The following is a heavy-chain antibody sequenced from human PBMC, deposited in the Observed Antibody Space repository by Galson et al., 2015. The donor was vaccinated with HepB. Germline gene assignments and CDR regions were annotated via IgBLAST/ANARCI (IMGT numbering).Heavy chain of an antibody. CDR1: GFTFNTYA. D-gene: IGHD7-27*01. CDR3: AKDGQLGPSFPDY. J-gene: IGHJ4*01. V-gene: IGHV3-23*01. CDR2: VSGGGEAT. Sequence: SLRLSCAASGFTFNTYAMNWVRQAPGKGLEWVSGVSGGGEATYYADFVRGRFTVSRDNSKNTLYLHMSNLRAEDTAVFYCAKDGQLGPSFPDYWGQGTLVTVSS.